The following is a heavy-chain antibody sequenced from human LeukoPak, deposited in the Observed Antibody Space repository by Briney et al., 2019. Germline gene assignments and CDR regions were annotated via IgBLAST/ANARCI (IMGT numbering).Heavy chain of an antibody. CDR1: GRFISIYY. CDR2: IYSRGNT. J-gene: IGHJ4*02. V-gene: IGHV4-59*01. D-gene: IGHD3-3*01. Sequence: SETLSLTCTLAGRFISIYYWNWIRQTPERGREWIGSIYSRGNTNYNTSLKSRVTISVDTSKNQYSLMLTSVTAADTAVDYCGRGVVITCIDYWGQGTLVTVSS. CDR3: GRGVVITCIDY.